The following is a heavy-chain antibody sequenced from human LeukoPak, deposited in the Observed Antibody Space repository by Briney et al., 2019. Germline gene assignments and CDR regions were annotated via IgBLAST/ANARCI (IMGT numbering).Heavy chain of an antibody. CDR1: GFTFSTYA. V-gene: IGHV3-23*01. Sequence: GGSLRLSCAASGFTFSTYAMSWVRQAPGRGLEWVSAISYNGDVTYYADSVKGRFTISRDNSKNTLYLQMSSLRAEDTAVYYCAKAGSGAYPDAFDIWGQGTMVTVSS. J-gene: IGHJ3*02. CDR3: AKAGSGAYPDAFDI. CDR2: ISYNGDVT. D-gene: IGHD2-15*01.